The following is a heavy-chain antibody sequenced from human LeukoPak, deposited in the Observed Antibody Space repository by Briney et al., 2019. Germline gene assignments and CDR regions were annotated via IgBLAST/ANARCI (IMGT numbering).Heavy chain of an antibody. J-gene: IGHJ4*02. V-gene: IGHV3-23*01. CDR1: GFTFSSCA. CDR2: ITGGGGTT. CDR3: ARMREYSGNSYPNFDY. D-gene: IGHD1-26*01. Sequence: QTGGSLRLSCAASGFTFSSCAMSWVRHAPGEGLEWVSTITGGGGTTYYADPVKGRFTISRDTSKNTLFLQMNSLRAEDTAVYYCARMREYSGNSYPNFDYWGQGTLVTVSS.